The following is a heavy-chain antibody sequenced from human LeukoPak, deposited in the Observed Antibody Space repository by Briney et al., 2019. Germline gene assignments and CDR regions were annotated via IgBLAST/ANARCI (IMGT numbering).Heavy chain of an antibody. CDR2: FYRGGST. CDR1: GFSISTGYY. J-gene: IGHJ4*02. CDR3: ARAMSIAARPQTIFDY. Sequence: SETLSLTCTVSGFSISTGYYWDWIRQPPGKGLEWIGTFYRGGSTYYNPSLKSRVTISVDTSKNQFSLNLTSVTAADTAVYYCARAMSIAARPQTIFDYWGQGTLVTVSS. V-gene: IGHV4-38-2*02. D-gene: IGHD6-6*01.